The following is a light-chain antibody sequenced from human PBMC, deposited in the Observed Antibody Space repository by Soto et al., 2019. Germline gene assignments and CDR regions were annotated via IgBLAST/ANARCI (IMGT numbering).Light chain of an antibody. J-gene: IGKJ4*01. CDR1: QSVSSN. Sequence: EIVMTQSPATLSVSPEERATLCCRASQSVSSNFAWYQQRPAQAPRLLIYDVSTRATGVPTRFSGSGSGTEFTLTISSLQSEDFAVYYCQQYHDWPLTFGGGTRVEIK. V-gene: IGKV3D-15*01. CDR3: QQYHDWPLT. CDR2: DVS.